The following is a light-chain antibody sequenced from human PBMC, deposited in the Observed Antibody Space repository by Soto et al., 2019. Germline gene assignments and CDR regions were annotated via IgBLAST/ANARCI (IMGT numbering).Light chain of an antibody. CDR1: QSVTTK. CDR2: GAS. V-gene: IGKV3-15*01. CDR3: QQYDNWLT. J-gene: IGKJ4*01. Sequence: EIVMTQSPATLSLSPGGRVTLSCRASQSVTTKLAWYQQRPGQAPRLLIYGASTRATGIPARFSGSGSGTEFTLTISSLQSEDFAVYYCQQYDNWLTFGGGTKVDIK.